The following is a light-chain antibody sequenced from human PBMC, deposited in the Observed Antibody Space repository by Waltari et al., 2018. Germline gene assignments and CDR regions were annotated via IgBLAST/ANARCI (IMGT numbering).Light chain of an antibody. J-gene: IGKJ4*01. V-gene: IGKV3-11*01. Sequence: EIVLTQSPATLSLSPGERATLPCRASQRVSSYLAWYQQKPGQAPRLLIYDASNRATGIPARFSGSGSGTDFTLTISSLEPEDFAVYYCQQRSNWPLLTFGGGTKVEIK. CDR1: QRVSSY. CDR3: QQRSNWPLLT. CDR2: DAS.